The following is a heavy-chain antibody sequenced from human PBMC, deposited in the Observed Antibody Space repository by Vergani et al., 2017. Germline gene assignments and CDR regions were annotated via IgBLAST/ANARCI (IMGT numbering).Heavy chain of an antibody. CDR3: ASGSRGYSYGYVPVDY. J-gene: IGHJ4*02. D-gene: IGHD5-18*01. CDR2: IYYSGST. Sequence: QVQLQESGPGLVKPSETLSLTCTVSGGSISSYYWSWIRQPPGKGLELIGYIYYSGSTNYNPSLKSRVTISVDTSTNQCSLKLSSVTAADTAVYYCASGSRGYSYGYVPVDYWGQGTLVTVSS. CDR1: GGSISSYY. V-gene: IGHV4-59*01.